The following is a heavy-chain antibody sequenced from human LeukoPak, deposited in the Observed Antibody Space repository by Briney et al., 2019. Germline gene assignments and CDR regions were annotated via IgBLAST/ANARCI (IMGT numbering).Heavy chain of an antibody. D-gene: IGHD2-15*01. CDR3: TNPGGGWYGWFDP. CDR2: ISDNGVST. Sequence: PGGSLRLSCAASGITFSSYAMSWVRQAPGKGLEWVSSISDNGVSTYYADSVKGRFTISRDNFKNTLYLQMNSLRAEDTAVYYCTNPGGGWYGWFDPWGQGTLVTVSS. J-gene: IGHJ5*02. V-gene: IGHV3-23*01. CDR1: GITFSSYA.